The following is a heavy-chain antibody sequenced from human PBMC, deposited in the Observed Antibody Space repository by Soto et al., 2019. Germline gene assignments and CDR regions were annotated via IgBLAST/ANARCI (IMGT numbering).Heavy chain of an antibody. J-gene: IGHJ4*02. V-gene: IGHV4-34*01. D-gene: IGHD2-15*01. CDR1: GGSFSGYY. Sequence: SETLSLTCAVYGGSFSGYYWSWIRQPPGKGLEWIGEINHSGSTNYNPSLKSRVTISVDTSKNQFSLKLSSVTAADTAVYYCARVTAGDCSGGSCLKFFDYWGQGTLVTVSS. CDR2: INHSGST. CDR3: ARVTAGDCSGGSCLKFFDY.